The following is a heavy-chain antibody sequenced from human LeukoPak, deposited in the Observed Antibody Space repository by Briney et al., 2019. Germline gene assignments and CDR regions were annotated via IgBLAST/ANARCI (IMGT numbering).Heavy chain of an antibody. Sequence: PGRSLRLSCAASGFTFSSYGMHWVRQAPGKGLEWVAVIWYDGSNKYYADSVKGRFTISRDNSKNTLYLQMNRLRAEDTAVYYCARPYDSSGYYYFDYWGQGTLVTVSS. CDR3: ARPYDSSGYYYFDY. V-gene: IGHV3-33*01. D-gene: IGHD3-22*01. J-gene: IGHJ4*02. CDR2: IWYDGSNK. CDR1: GFTFSSYG.